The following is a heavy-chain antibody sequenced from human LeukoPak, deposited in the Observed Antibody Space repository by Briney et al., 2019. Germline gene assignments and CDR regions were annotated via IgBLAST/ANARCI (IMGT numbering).Heavy chain of an antibody. CDR3: ARVRSGSYNY. CDR1: GGSFSGYY. J-gene: IGHJ4*02. CDR2: INHSGST. Sequence: SETLSLKCAVYGGSFSGYYWSWIRQPPGKGLEWIGEINHSGSTNYNPSLKSRVTISVDTSKNQFSLKLSSVTAADTAVYYCARVRSGSYNYWGQGTLVTVSS. V-gene: IGHV4-34*01. D-gene: IGHD1-26*01.